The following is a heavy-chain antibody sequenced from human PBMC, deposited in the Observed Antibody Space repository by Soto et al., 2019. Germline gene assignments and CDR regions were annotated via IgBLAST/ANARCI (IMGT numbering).Heavy chain of an antibody. Sequence: GGSLRLSCAASGFTFSTYSMNWVRQAPGKGLEWVSYISSGSSTIYYADSVKGRFTISRDNAKNSLYLQMNSLRAEDTAVYYCAKARGSSSSTPYYYYGMDVWGQGTTVTVSS. CDR3: AKARGSSSSTPYYYYGMDV. CDR1: GFTFSTYS. J-gene: IGHJ6*02. V-gene: IGHV3-48*01. CDR2: ISSGSSTI. D-gene: IGHD6-13*01.